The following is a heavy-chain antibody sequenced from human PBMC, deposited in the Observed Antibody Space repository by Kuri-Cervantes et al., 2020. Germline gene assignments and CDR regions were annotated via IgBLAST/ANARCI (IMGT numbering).Heavy chain of an antibody. V-gene: IGHV1-69*13. CDR2: IIPIFGTA. Sequence: SVKVSCKASGYTFTSYGISWVRQATGQGLEWMGGIIPIFGTANYAQKFQGRVTITADESTSTAYMELRSLRSDDTAVYYCARDGHNWNYDQWGTTFYYYGMDVWGQGTTVTVSS. CDR3: ARDGHNWNYDQWGTTFYYYGMDV. CDR1: GYTFTSYG. D-gene: IGHD1-7*01. J-gene: IGHJ6*02.